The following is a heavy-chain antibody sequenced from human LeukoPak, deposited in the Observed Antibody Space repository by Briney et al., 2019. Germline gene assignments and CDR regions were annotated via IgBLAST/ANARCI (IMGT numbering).Heavy chain of an antibody. CDR1: GGSIGSYY. V-gene: IGHV4-4*07. J-gene: IGHJ4*02. D-gene: IGHD5-12*01. CDR3: ARGGGYDLTFDY. Sequence: PSETLSLTCTVSGGSIGSYYWNWIRQPAGKGREWIGRIHTSGSTNYNPSLKSRVTLSVDTSKNQFSLKLSSVTAADTAVYYCARGGGYDLTFDYWGQGTVVTVSS. CDR2: IHTSGST.